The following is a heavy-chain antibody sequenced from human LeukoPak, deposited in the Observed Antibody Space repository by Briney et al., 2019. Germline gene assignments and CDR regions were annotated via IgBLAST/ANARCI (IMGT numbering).Heavy chain of an antibody. CDR3: ARGSAVAGTGDY. Sequence: GGTLRLSCAASGFTFRTYDMNWVRQAPGKGLEWVSGVGPTGTQTYYAESVKGRFTISRDNAKNTLYLQMNSLRAEDTAVYYCARGSAVAGTGDYWGQGTLVTVSS. V-gene: IGHV3-21*01. D-gene: IGHD6-19*01. J-gene: IGHJ4*02. CDR2: VGPTGTQT. CDR1: GFTFRTYD.